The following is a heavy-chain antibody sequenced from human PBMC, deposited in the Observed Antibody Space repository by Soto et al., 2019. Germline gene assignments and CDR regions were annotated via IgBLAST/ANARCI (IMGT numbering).Heavy chain of an antibody. CDR3: AKRKILWFGELWGMDV. V-gene: IGHV3-23*01. J-gene: IGHJ6*02. CDR2: ISGSGGST. CDR1: RSIDSWDS. D-gene: IGHD3-10*01. Sequence: GSLRLSFADARSIDSWDSRSSARHTPRKGLEWVSAISGSGGSTYYADSVKGRFTISRDNSKNTLYLQMNSLRAEDTAVYYCAKRKILWFGELWGMDVWGQGSTVTVSS.